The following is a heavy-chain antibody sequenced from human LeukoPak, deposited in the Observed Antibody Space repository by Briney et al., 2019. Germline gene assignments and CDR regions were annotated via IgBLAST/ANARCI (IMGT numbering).Heavy chain of an antibody. J-gene: IGHJ3*02. Sequence: SETLSLTCAVYGGSFSGYYWSWIRQPPGKGLEWIGEINHSGSTNYNPSIKSRVTISVDTSKNQFSLKLSSVTAADTAVYYCARLQYRGYSYGRTRFRGNDAFDIWGQGTMVTVSS. D-gene: IGHD5-18*01. CDR2: INHSGST. CDR3: ARLQYRGYSYGRTRFRGNDAFDI. V-gene: IGHV4-34*01. CDR1: GGSFSGYY.